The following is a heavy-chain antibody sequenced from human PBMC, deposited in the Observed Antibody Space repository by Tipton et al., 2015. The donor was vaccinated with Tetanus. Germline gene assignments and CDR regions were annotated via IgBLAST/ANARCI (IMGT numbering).Heavy chain of an antibody. CDR3: ARGPRCSGGSCYRDDAFDI. CDR1: GYTFTSYG. Sequence: QLVQSGAEVKKPGASVKVSCKASGYTFTSYGISWVRQAPGQGLEWMGWISAYNGNTNYAQKLQGRVTMTTDTSTSPAYTELRSLRSDDTAVYYCARGPRCSGGSCYRDDAFDIWGQGTMVTVSS. J-gene: IGHJ3*02. CDR2: ISAYNGNT. V-gene: IGHV1-18*01. D-gene: IGHD2-15*01.